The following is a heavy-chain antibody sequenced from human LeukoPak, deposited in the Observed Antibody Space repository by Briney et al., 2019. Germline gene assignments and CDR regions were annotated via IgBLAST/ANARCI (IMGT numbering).Heavy chain of an antibody. CDR1: GFTFSSSG. CDR3: ARIGGAAAGHFDY. CDR2: ISGSGGVT. Sequence: SGGSLRLSCAASGFTFSSSGFVWVRQAPGKGLEWVSGISGSGGVTYYGDSVKGRFTISRDNSKNTLYLQVNSLRAEDTAVYYCARIGGAAAGHFDYWGQGTLVTVSS. D-gene: IGHD6-13*01. V-gene: IGHV3-23*01. J-gene: IGHJ4*02.